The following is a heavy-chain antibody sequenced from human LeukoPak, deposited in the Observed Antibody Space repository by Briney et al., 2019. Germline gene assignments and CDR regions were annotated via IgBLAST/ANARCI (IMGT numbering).Heavy chain of an antibody. CDR2: ISSNGGST. CDR3: ARRAPYWYFDL. Sequence: GGSLRLSCGASGFTFSSYAIHWVRQAPGKGLEYVSAISSNGGSTNYANSVKGRFTISRDNSKNTLYLQMGSLRAEDMAVYYCARRAPYWYFDLWGRGTLVTVSS. J-gene: IGHJ2*01. V-gene: IGHV3-64*01. CDR1: GFTFSSYA.